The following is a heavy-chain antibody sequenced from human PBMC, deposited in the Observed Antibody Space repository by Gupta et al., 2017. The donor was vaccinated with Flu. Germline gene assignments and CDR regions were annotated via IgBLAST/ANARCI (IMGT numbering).Heavy chain of an antibody. Sequence: EVQLVESGGGLVQPGGSLRLSCAASGFTFSSYWMSWVRQAPGKGLEWVANIKQDGSEKDYVDSGKGRFTISRDNAKNSLYLQMNSLRAEDTAVYYCWAAIVGAPDDYWGQGTLVTVSS. V-gene: IGHV3-7*01. J-gene: IGHJ4*02. CDR3: WAAIVGAPDDY. CDR1: GFTFSSYW. D-gene: IGHD1-26*01. CDR2: IKQDGSEK.